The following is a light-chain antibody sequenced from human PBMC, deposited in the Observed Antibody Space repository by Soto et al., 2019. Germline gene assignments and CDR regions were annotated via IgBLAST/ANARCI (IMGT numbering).Light chain of an antibody. CDR1: QSVSSSY. V-gene: IGKV3-20*01. Sequence: EIVLTRSPGTLSLYPGERATLSCRASQSVSSSYLAWYQQKPGQAPRLLIYGASSRATGIPDKFGGSGSGTDFTLTISRLEPEDFAVYYCQQYGSSPLTFGVGTKVDIK. CDR3: QQYGSSPLT. J-gene: IGKJ4*01. CDR2: GAS.